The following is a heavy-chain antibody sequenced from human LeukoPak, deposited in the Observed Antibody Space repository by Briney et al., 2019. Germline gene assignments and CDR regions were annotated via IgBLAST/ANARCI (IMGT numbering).Heavy chain of an antibody. CDR1: GFTFSSYA. CDR2: ISGSGGST. V-gene: IGHV3-23*01. Sequence: GGSLRLSCAASGFTFSSYAMSWVRQAPGKGLEWVSVISGSGGSTYYADSVKGRFTISRDNSKNTLFLQMNSLRAEDTAVYYCARRGYNYGQFDLWGPGTLVTVSS. J-gene: IGHJ4*02. CDR3: ARRGYNYGQFDL. D-gene: IGHD5-18*01.